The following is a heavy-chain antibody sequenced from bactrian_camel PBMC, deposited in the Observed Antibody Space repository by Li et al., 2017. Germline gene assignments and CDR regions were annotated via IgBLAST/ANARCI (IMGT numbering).Heavy chain of an antibody. CDR1: GLDFSRWY. CDR3: ATDDDTVVAGADFGY. J-gene: IGHJ6*01. CDR2: IGTGGGTT. D-gene: IGHD6*01. V-gene: IGHV3S1*01. Sequence: HVQLVESGGGLVQPGGSLRLSCAASGLDFSRWYMAWVRQTPGKGLEWVSTIGTGGGTTYYTGSVKGRFTISRDNTKNTVHLQMNSLKSEDTALYYCATDDDTVVAGADFGYWGQGTQVTVS.